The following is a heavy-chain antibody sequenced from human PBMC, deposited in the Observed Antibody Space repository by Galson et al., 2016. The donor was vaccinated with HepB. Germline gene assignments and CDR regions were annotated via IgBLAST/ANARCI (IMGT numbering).Heavy chain of an antibody. CDR3: ARDPGGGPTHGY. J-gene: IGHJ4*02. D-gene: IGHD3-16*01. Sequence: SLRLSCAASGFTVGNNFMSWVRQAPGKGLEWVSLIYSVGTPHYADSVKGRFTMSRDSSKNRLYLQMNSLRADDTAVYFCARDPGGGPTHGYWGQGTLVTVSS. V-gene: IGHV3-66*01. CDR2: IYSVGTP. CDR1: GFTVGNNF.